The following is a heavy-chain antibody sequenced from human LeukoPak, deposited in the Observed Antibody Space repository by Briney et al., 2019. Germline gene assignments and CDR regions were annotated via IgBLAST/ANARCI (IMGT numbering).Heavy chain of an antibody. CDR3: ARAGGKIRGFGGFQQ. J-gene: IGHJ1*01. D-gene: IGHD3-10*01. V-gene: IGHV3-30*04. Sequence: GRSLRLSCAASGFTFNRYAMHWVRQAPGKGLERLAVISFDGTKEYSAGSVKGRFSISRDNSKNTVFLQMNSLRLDDTAVYYCARAGGKIRGFGGFQQWGQGALVTVSS. CDR1: GFTFNRYA. CDR2: ISFDGTKE.